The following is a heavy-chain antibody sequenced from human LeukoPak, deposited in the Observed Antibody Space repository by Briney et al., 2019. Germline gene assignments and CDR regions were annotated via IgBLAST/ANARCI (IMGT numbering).Heavy chain of an antibody. CDR1: GYSFTSHN. Sequence: ASVKVSCKASGYSFTSHNINWVQQATGQGLEWMGWVSPKSGNTAYAQKFQGRVNMTRDTSISTAYMELSSLTSEDTAVYYCSRGHPGYASGWPDYWGQGTLVTVSS. D-gene: IGHD6-19*01. CDR2: VSPKSGNT. V-gene: IGHV1-8*01. CDR3: SRGHPGYASGWPDY. J-gene: IGHJ4*02.